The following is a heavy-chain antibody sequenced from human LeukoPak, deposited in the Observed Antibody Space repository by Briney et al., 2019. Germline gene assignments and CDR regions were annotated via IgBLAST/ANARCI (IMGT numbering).Heavy chain of an antibody. J-gene: IGHJ4*02. CDR2: IYYSGSA. D-gene: IGHD3-10*01. CDR3: ARQGTAPTGFTMVRGVREIDY. Sequence: SETLSLTCTVSGGSISSSSYYWGWIRQPPGKGLEWIGSIYYSGSAYSNPSLKSRVTISVDTSKNQFSLKLSSVTAADTAVYYCARQGTAPTGFTMVRGVREIDYWGQGTLVTVSS. V-gene: IGHV4-39*01. CDR1: GGSISSSSYY.